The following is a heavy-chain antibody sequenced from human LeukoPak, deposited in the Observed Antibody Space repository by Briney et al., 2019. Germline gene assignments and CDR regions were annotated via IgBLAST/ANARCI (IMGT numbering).Heavy chain of an antibody. V-gene: IGHV4-34*01. CDR1: GEPFTGYF. J-gene: IGHJ3*01. D-gene: IGHD6-6*01. CDR3: AKVYSSSSRDSFDV. Sequence: SETLSLTCAAYGEPFTGYFWSWIRQPPGKGLEWIGEINHGGSINYNPSLKSRVTISRDTSKNQFSLNLYSVTAADTAVYYCAKVYSSSSRDSFDVWGPGTMVTVSS. CDR2: INHGGSI.